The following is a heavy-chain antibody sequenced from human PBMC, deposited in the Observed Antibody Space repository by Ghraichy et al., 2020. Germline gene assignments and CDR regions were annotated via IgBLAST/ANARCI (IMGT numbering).Heavy chain of an antibody. V-gene: IGHV2-5*02. CDR2: IYWDDDK. CDR3: AQTSPRGEYYYGSGSYKGY. J-gene: IGHJ4*02. D-gene: IGHD3-10*01. Sequence: SGPTLVKPTQTLTLTCTFSGFSLSTSGVGVGWIRQPPGKALEWLALIYWDDDKRYSPSLKSRLTITKDTSKNQVVLTMTNMDPVDTATYYCAQTSPRGEYYYGSGSYKGYWGQGTLVTVSS. CDR1: GFSLSTSGVG.